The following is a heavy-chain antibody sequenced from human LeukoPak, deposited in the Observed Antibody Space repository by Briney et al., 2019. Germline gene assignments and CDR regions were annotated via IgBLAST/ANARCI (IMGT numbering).Heavy chain of an antibody. V-gene: IGHV4-4*07. CDR2: IYTSGST. CDR3: ARDIVVVPAANDAFDI. Sequence: SETLSLTCTVSGGSISSYYWSWIRQPAGKGLEWIGRIYTSGSTNYNPSLKSRVTMSVDTSKNQFSLKLSSVTAADTAVYYRARDIVVVPAANDAFDIWGQGTMVTVSS. D-gene: IGHD2-2*01. J-gene: IGHJ3*02. CDR1: GGSISSYY.